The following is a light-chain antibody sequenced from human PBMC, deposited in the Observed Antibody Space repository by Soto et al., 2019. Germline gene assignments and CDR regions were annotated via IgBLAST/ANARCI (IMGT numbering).Light chain of an antibody. CDR3: RSHTRSNPLL. Sequence: QSALTQPASVAGSPGQSITMSCTGTSSDVGYYNFVSWYQQHPGKAPKLMIYDVSNRPSGVSNRFSGSKSDNTASLTISGLQAEDEADYYCRSHTRSNPLLFGGGTKLTVL. CDR1: SSDVGYYNF. V-gene: IGLV2-14*01. CDR2: DVS. J-gene: IGLJ2*01.